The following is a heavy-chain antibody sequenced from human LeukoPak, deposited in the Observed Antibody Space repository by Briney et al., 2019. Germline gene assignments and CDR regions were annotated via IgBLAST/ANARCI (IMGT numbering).Heavy chain of an antibody. CDR3: TRDQHWYYYYGLDV. CDR2: MSGISSTT. CDR1: GFSFSSYS. Sequence: GGSLRLSCVASGFSFSSYSMNWVRQAPGKGLEWVSHMSGISSTTYYADSVKGRFTISRDNAKNSLYLQMNSLRAEDTAVYYCTRDQHWYYYYGLDVWGQGTTVTVSS. J-gene: IGHJ6*02. V-gene: IGHV3-48*01.